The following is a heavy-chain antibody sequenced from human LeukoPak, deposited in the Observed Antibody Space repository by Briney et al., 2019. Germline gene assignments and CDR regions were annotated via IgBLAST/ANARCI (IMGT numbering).Heavy chain of an antibody. V-gene: IGHV3-43*02. J-gene: IGHJ5*02. CDR1: GLNLDAYA. CDR2: ISGDGTIT. CDR3: ATDGAGFDT. Sequence: PGGSLRHSCAASGLNLDAYAVHWVRQAPGKGLEWVSLISGDGTITYYADSVKGRFTISRDNAKKSLYLEMNNLRAEDTAVYYCATDGAGFDTWGQGVLVTVSS.